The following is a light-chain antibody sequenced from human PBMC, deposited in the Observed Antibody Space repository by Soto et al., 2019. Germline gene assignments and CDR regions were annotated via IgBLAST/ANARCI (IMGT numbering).Light chain of an antibody. V-gene: IGLV1-40*01. CDR3: QSYDSSLSGSGVV. CDR2: VNI. CDR1: SSNIGAGYD. Sequence: QPVLTQPPSVSGAPGQRVTISCTGSSSNIGAGYDVHWYQQLPGTAPKLLIYVNINRPSGVPDRFSGSKSGTSASLAITGLQAEDEADYYCQSYDSSLSGSGVVFGGGTKLTVL. J-gene: IGLJ2*01.